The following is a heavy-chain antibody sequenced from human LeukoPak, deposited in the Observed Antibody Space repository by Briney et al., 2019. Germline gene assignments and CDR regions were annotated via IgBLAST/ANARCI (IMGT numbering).Heavy chain of an antibody. Sequence: SQTLSLTCTVSGGSISSGSYYWSWIRQPAGKGLEWSGRIYTSGSTNYNPSLKSRVTISVDTSKNQFSLKLSSVTAADTAVYYCARDRAVVPAAISDNYYYYYGMDVWGQGTTVTVSS. CDR1: GGSISSGSYY. D-gene: IGHD2-2*02. J-gene: IGHJ6*02. V-gene: IGHV4-61*02. CDR3: ARDRAVVPAAISDNYYYYYGMDV. CDR2: IYTSGST.